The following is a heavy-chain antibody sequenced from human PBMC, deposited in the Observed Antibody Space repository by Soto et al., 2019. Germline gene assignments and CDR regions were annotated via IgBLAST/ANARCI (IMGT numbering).Heavy chain of an antibody. D-gene: IGHD6-19*01. J-gene: IGHJ4*02. CDR2: ISYDGSNK. CDR3: ARFGQGLSIDY. V-gene: IGHV3-30-3*01. CDR1: GFTFSSYA. Sequence: QVQLVESGGGVVQPGRSLRLSCAASGFTFSSYAMHWVRQAPGKGLEWVAVISYDGSNKYYADSVKGRFTISRDNSKNTLYLQMNSLRAEDTAVYYFARFGQGLSIDYWGQGTLVTVSS.